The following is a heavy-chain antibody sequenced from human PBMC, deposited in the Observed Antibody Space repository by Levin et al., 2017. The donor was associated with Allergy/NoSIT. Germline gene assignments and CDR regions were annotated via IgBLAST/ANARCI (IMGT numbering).Heavy chain of an antibody. V-gene: IGHV1-2*02. J-gene: IGHJ4*02. CDR1: GYTFTDYY. Sequence: ASVKVSCKASGYTFTDYYMHWVRQAPGQGLEWMGWINPNSGHTNYAQKFQGRVTMTRDTSTTTAYMELSSLRSDDTAGYYCAKDSAYSGWYTGEFDHWGQGTVVTVCS. CDR3: AKDSAYSGWYTGEFDH. D-gene: IGHD6-19*01. CDR2: INPNSGHT.